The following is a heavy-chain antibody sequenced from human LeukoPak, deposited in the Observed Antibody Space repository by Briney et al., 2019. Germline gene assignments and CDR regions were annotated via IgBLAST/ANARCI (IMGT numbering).Heavy chain of an antibody. CDR2: IRYDGSNK. Sequence: GGSLRLSCAASGFTFSSYGMHWVRQAPGKGLEWVAFIRYDGSNKYYADSVKGRFTISRDNSKNTLYLQMSSLRAEDTAVYYCAKDFAYSSSWRYYYYYYMDVWGKGTTVTISS. CDR1: GFTFSSYG. CDR3: AKDFAYSSSWRYYYYYYMDV. D-gene: IGHD6-13*01. V-gene: IGHV3-30*02. J-gene: IGHJ6*03.